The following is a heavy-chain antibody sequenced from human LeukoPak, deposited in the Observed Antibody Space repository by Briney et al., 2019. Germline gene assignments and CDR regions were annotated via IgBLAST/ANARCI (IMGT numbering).Heavy chain of an antibody. CDR3: ARDHSYAFDI. CDR2: IGCSSGNT. J-gene: IGHJ4*02. CDR1: GFTFSDYS. Sequence: KAGGSLRLSCAASGFTFSDYSMNWVRHAPGKGLEGISYIGCSSGNTKYAHSVKGRFTISGDNAKNSLYVQINSLRVDYTALYYSARDHSYAFDIWGQGDLVTVSS. V-gene: IGHV3-21*01. D-gene: IGHD5-18*01.